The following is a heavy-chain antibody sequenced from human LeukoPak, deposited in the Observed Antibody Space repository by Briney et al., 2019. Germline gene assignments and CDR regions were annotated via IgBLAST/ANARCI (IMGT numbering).Heavy chain of an antibody. CDR1: GFSFSSSA. CDR2: ISGGAGST. Sequence: GSLRLSCAASGFSFSSSAMSWVRQAPGKGLEWVSGISGGAGSTYYADAVKGRFTISGDNSKNTLYLQMSSLRAEDTAVYYCARGHTAVTRHFDFWGQGTLVTVSS. D-gene: IGHD4-17*01. CDR3: ARGHTAVTRHFDF. V-gene: IGHV3-23*01. J-gene: IGHJ4*02.